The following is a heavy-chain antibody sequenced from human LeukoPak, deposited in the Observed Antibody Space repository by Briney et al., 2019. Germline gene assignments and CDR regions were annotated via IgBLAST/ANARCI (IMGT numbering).Heavy chain of an antibody. J-gene: IGHJ6*02. CDR2: IFASGTT. V-gene: IGHV4-4*07. CDR1: GGSISNYY. CDR3: TRDPGHYGVDV. Sequence: SETLSLTCTVSGGSISNYYWSWLRKPAGKGLEWLGRIFASGTTHDNPSLKSRVTVSVDTSKNQFSLRLTSVTAADTAVYYCTRDPGHYGVDVWGQGTTVTVSS.